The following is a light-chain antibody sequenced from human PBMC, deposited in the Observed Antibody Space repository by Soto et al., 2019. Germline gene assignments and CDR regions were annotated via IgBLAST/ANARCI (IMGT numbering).Light chain of an antibody. V-gene: IGLV2-14*01. CDR1: RSDVGAYNY. CDR2: EVT. Sequence: QSVLTQSASVSGSPGQSIAISCTGTRSDVGAYNYVSWYQQHPGKAPKLMISEVTNRPSGVSDRFSGSKSGNTASLTISGLQAEDEADYYCSSFTSRFTFVFGTGTKVT. J-gene: IGLJ1*01. CDR3: SSFTSRFTFV.